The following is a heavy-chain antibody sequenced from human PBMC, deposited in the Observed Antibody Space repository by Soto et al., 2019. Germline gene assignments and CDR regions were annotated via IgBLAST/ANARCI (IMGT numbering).Heavy chain of an antibody. Sequence: GASVKVSCKVSGYTLTELSMHWVRQAPGKGLEWMGGFDPEDGETIYAQKFQGRVTMTEDTSTDTAYMELSSLRSEDTAVYYCATAKWTALWVVPDARDPFAISGQGTIVTV. CDR1: GYTLTELS. CDR2: FDPEDGET. J-gene: IGHJ3*02. CDR3: ATAKWTALWVVPDARDPFAI. V-gene: IGHV1-24*01. D-gene: IGHD2-2*01.